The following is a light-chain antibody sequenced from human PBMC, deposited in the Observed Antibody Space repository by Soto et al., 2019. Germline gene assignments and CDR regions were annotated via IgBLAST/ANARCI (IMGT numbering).Light chain of an antibody. CDR2: DAS. Sequence: EIVLTQSPATLSLSPGERATLSCRASQSVSSYLAWYQQKPGQAPRLLIYDASNRATGIPARFSGSGSGTDFTLTISSLEPEDFAVYYCQQRSNWPPGITFGPATTVDIK. CDR1: QSVSSY. V-gene: IGKV3-11*01. CDR3: QQRSNWPPGIT. J-gene: IGKJ3*01.